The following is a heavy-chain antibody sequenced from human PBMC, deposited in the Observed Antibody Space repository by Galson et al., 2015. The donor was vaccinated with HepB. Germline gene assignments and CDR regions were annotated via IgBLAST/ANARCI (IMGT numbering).Heavy chain of an antibody. CDR2: IWYDGSNK. CDR3: ARGSRWLQSLYY. Sequence: SLRLSCAASGFTFSSYGMHWVRQAPGKGLEWVAVIWYDGSNKYYADSVKGRFTISRDNSKNTLYLQMNSLRAEDTAVYYCARGSRWLQSLYYWGQGTLVTVSS. J-gene: IGHJ4*02. CDR1: GFTFSSYG. D-gene: IGHD5-24*01. V-gene: IGHV3-33*01.